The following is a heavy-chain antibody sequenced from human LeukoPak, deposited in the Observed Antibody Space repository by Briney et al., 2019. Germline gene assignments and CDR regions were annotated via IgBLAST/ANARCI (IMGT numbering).Heavy chain of an antibody. CDR3: ARDLVVYPPTVETTVPGY. V-gene: IGHV3-66*01. Sequence: SGGSLRLSCVGSGFTVSDNYMNWVRQTPGKGLEWVPVIYTTEQTYYADSVKGRFTISRNNSKNTVYLQMNGLRAEDTAVYYCARDLVVYPPTVETTVPGYWGQGTLVTVSS. CDR2: IYTTEQT. J-gene: IGHJ4*02. CDR1: GFTVSDNY. D-gene: IGHD4-17*01.